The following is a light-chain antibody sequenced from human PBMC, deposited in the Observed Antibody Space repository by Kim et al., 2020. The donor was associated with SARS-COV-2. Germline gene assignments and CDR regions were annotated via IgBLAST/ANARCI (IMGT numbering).Light chain of an antibody. V-gene: IGLV2-11*01. Sequence: QSALTQPRSVSGSPGQSVTISCTGTSSDVGGYNYVSWYQQHPGKAPKLMIYDVSKRPSGVPDRFSGSKSSNTASLAISGLQAEDEADYYCCSYAGSYTRWVFGGGTQLTVL. CDR2: DVS. J-gene: IGLJ3*02. CDR3: CSYAGSYTRWV. CDR1: SSDVGGYNY.